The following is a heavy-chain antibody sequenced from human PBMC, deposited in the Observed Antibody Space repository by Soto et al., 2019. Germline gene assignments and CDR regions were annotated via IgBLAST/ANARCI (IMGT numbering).Heavy chain of an antibody. J-gene: IGHJ4*02. CDR3: ERVKVGDAYKFYY. D-gene: IGHD1-26*01. V-gene: IGHV4-59*02. CDR1: GGSVISHY. Sequence: PSETLYLTCTVSGGSVISHYWSWIRQPPGKGLEWIGYIYYTGTTSYNPSLKSRVTISVDTSKNQFSLQLTSVTAADTAVYYCERVKVGDAYKFYYWGQGTLVTVSS. CDR2: IYYTGTT.